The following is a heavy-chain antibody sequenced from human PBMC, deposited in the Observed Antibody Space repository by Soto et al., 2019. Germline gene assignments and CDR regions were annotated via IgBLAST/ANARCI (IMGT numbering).Heavy chain of an antibody. D-gene: IGHD6-6*01. CDR2: ISGSGGST. V-gene: IGHV3-23*01. CDR3: AKGTLRIAARTDFDY. Sequence: GALRLSCAASGFTFSSYAMSWVRQAPGKGLEWVSAISGSGGSTYYADSVKGRFTISRDNSKNTLYLQMNSLRAEDTAVYYCAKGTLRIAARTDFDYWGQGTLVTVSS. CDR1: GFTFSSYA. J-gene: IGHJ4*02.